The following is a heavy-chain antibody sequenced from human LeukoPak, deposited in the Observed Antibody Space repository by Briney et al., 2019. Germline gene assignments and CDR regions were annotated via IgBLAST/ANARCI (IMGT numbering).Heavy chain of an antibody. D-gene: IGHD2-2*01. CDR1: GGSISSSSYY. Sequence: SETLSLTCTVSGGSISSSSYYWGWIRQPPGKGLEWIGNIYYSGSTYYNPSLKSRVTISVDTSKNQFSLKLSSVTAADTAVYYCAARYCSSISCYPNWFDPWGQGTLVTVSS. J-gene: IGHJ5*02. V-gene: IGHV4-39*01. CDR2: IYYSGST. CDR3: AARYCSSISCYPNWFDP.